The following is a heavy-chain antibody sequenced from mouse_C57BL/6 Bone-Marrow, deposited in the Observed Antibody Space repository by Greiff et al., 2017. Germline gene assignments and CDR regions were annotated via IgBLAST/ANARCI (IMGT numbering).Heavy chain of an antibody. CDR2: INPNNGGT. Sequence: VQLQQSGPELVKPGASVKISCKASGYTFTDYYMNWVKQSHGKSLEWIGDINPNNGGTSYNQKFKGKATLTVDKSSSTAYMELRSLTSEDSAVYYCARERLHRPPDVWGTGTTVTVSS. J-gene: IGHJ1*03. V-gene: IGHV1-26*01. CDR3: ARERLHRPPDV. D-gene: IGHD2-2*01. CDR1: GYTFTDYY.